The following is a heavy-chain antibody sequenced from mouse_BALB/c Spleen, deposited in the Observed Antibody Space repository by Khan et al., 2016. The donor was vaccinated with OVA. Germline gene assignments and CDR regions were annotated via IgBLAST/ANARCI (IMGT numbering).Heavy chain of an antibody. Sequence: VQLQQSGPELMKPGASVNISCKASGYSFTSYYIHWVKQSHGKSLEWIGYIDPFNGGTDYNQKFKGKATLTVDKSSNTAYMHLSSLTSEDSAVYFCARWTFDYWGQGTLVTVSA. V-gene: IGHV1S135*01. CDR2: IDPFNGGT. J-gene: IGHJ3*01. CDR1: GYSFTSYY. CDR3: ARWTFDY.